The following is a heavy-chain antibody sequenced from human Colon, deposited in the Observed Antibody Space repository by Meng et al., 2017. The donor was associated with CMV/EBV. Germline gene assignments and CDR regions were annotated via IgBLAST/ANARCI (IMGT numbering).Heavy chain of an antibody. Sequence: QVRVVQSGAEVKKPGASVTVSGKTSGYTFTGYFMFWVRQAPGQGLEWMGSLNPNSGDTNSAQKFHGRLTMTRDTSIHTAYMELGSLRSDDTAVYYCATISGGDFDFWGQGTLVTVSS. V-gene: IGHV1-2*02. CDR2: LNPNSGDT. D-gene: IGHD3-10*01. CDR1: GYTFTGYF. J-gene: IGHJ4*02. CDR3: ATISGGDFDF.